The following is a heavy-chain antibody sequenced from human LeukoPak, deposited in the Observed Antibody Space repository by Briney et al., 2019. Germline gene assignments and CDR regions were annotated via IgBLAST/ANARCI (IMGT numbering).Heavy chain of an antibody. CDR3: AKDPLFSGPDAFDI. Sequence: GGSLRLSCAASGFTFSSYSMNWVRQAPGKGLEWVSSISSSSSYIYYADSVKGRFTISRDNSKNTLYLQMNSLRAEDTAVYYCAKDPLFSGPDAFDIRGQGTMVTVSS. J-gene: IGHJ3*02. CDR2: ISSSSSYI. V-gene: IGHV3-21*04. CDR1: GFTFSSYS. D-gene: IGHD1-26*01.